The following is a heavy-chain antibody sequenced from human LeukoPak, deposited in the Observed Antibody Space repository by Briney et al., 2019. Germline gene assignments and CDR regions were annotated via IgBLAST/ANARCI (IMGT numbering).Heavy chain of an antibody. CDR3: ARGYGSGFAY. CDR2: INQSGST. CDR1: GGSFSGYY. D-gene: IGHD3-10*01. Sequence: SETLSLTCAVYGGSFSGYYWSWIRQSPGKGLEWIGEINQSGSTNHNPSLKSRVNISVDTSKNQFSLKRSSVTAADTAVYYYARGYGSGFAYWGQGTLVTVSS. J-gene: IGHJ4*02. V-gene: IGHV4-34*01.